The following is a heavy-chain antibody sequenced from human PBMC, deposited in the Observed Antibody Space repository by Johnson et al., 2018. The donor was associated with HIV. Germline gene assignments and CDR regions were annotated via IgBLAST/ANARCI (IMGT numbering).Heavy chain of an antibody. V-gene: IGHV3-53*01. D-gene: IGHD3-10*01. CDR3: ARVSLYYGSGNDAFDI. CDR1: GFTVSSNY. CDR2: IYSGGST. Sequence: VQLLESGGGLIQPGGSLRLSCAASGFTVSSNYMSWVRQAPGKGLEWVSVIYSGGSTYYADSVKGRFTISRDNSKNTLYLQMNSLRAEDTAVYYCARVSLYYGSGNDAFDIWGQGTMVTVSS. J-gene: IGHJ3*02.